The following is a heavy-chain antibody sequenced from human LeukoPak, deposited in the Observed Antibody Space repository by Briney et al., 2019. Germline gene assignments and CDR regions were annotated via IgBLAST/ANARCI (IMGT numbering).Heavy chain of an antibody. CDR1: GYTFTDYY. Sequence: ASVKASCKSSGYTFTDYYIHWVRQAPGQGLEWMGWIDPNTGGRNFAQKFQARVTMARDTSISTAYMELSGLRSDDTAIYYCARAMLEVPELTYFDYWGQGILVTVSA. CDR3: ARAMLEVPELTYFDY. CDR2: IDPNTGGR. V-gene: IGHV1-2*02. D-gene: IGHD2-8*01. J-gene: IGHJ4*02.